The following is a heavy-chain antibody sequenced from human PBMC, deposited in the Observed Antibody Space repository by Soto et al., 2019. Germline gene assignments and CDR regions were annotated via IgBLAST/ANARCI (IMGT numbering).Heavy chain of an antibody. V-gene: IGHV3-23*01. CDR2: ISGSGGST. Sequence: GGSLRLSCAASGFTFSSYAMSWVRQAPGKGLEWVSAISGSGGSTYYADSVKGRFTISRDNSKNTLYLQMNSLRAEDTAVYYCAAYGDYLYYYGMDVWGQGTTVTVSS. D-gene: IGHD4-17*01. CDR3: AAYGDYLYYYGMDV. J-gene: IGHJ6*02. CDR1: GFTFSSYA.